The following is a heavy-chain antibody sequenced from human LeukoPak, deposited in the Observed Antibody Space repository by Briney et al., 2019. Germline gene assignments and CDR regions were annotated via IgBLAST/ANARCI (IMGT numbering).Heavy chain of an antibody. J-gene: IGHJ4*02. D-gene: IGHD4-17*01. Sequence: GGSLRLSCAASGFTFRTYWMTWVRQAPGKGLEWVANINLDGSEKYYVDSVKGRFSISRDNARDSLYLQMNSLRADDTAVYYCARQLYGSQIITALWGQGTLVTVSS. CDR2: INLDGSEK. CDR1: GFTFRTYW. CDR3: ARQLYGSQIITAL. V-gene: IGHV3-7*01.